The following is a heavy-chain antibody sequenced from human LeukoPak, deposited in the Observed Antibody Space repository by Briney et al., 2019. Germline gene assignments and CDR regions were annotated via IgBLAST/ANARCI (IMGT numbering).Heavy chain of an antibody. CDR1: GGSISSYY. CDR2: IYYSGST. CDR3: AAGAYYYYGMDV. J-gene: IGHJ6*02. V-gene: IGHV4-59*01. Sequence: SETLSLTCTVSGGSISSYYWSWIRQPPGKGLEWIGYIYYSGSTNYNPSLKSRVTISVDTSKNHFSLKLSSVTAADTAVYYCAAGAYYYYGMDVWGQGTTVTVSS.